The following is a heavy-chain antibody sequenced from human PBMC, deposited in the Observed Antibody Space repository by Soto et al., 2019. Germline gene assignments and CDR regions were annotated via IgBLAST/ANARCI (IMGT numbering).Heavy chain of an antibody. CDR1: GFTFSTYW. J-gene: IGHJ4*02. CDR2: TNCDGSDT. CDR3: ARDRGWSLFDY. D-gene: IGHD6-19*01. Sequence: GGSLRLSCAASGFTFSTYWMYWVRQAPGKGLVLVSRTNCDGSDTSYADFVKGRFTISRDNAKNTLYLQMNSLRAEDTAVYYCARDRGWSLFDYWGQGTLVTVSS. V-gene: IGHV3-74*01.